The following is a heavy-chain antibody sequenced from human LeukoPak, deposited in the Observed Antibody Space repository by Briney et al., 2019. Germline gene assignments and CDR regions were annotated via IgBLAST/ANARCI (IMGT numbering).Heavy chain of an antibody. CDR3: ARDLEPIAVASSNIFDP. D-gene: IGHD6-19*01. CDR1: GYTFTSYA. V-gene: IGHV1-3*01. CDR2: INAGNGNT. J-gene: IGHJ5*02. Sequence: ASVKVSCKASGYTFTSYAMHWVRQAPGQRLEWMGWINAGNGNTKYSQKFQGRVTITRDTSASTAYMELSSLRSEDTAVYYCARDLEPIAVASSNIFDPWGQGTLVTVSS.